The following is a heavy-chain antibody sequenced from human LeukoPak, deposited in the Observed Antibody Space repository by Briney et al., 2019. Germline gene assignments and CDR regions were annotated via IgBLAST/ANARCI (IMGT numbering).Heavy chain of an antibody. V-gene: IGHV3-33*01. CDR1: GFTFSSYG. D-gene: IGHD7-27*01. Sequence: GRSLRLSCAASGFTFSSYGMHWVRQAPGKGLEWVAVIWYDGSNKYYADSVKGRFTISRDNSKNTLYLQMNSLRAEDTAVYYCAREAITGDHRSFDYWGQGTLVTVSS. CDR3: AREAITGDHRSFDY. CDR2: IWYDGSNK. J-gene: IGHJ4*02.